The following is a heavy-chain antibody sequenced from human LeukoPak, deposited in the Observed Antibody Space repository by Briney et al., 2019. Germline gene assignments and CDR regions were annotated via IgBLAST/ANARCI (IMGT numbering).Heavy chain of an antibody. CDR1: GGSITTTNF. CDR2: ISLSGLT. V-gene: IGHV4-4*02. D-gene: IGHD2-8*01. Sequence: PSETLSLTCGVSGGSITTTNFWSWVRQAPGQGLEWIGEISLSGLTNYSSSLSSRVTISLDRAKNHLSLNLRSVTAADTAIYYCTRENGAFSPFGFWGQGTVVTVSS. CDR3: TRENGAFSPFGF. J-gene: IGHJ4*02.